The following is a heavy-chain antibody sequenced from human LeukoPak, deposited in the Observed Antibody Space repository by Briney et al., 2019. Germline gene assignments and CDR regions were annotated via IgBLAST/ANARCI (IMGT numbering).Heavy chain of an antibody. CDR3: ARGLDIVVVVAAPDINYGMDV. V-gene: IGHV3-33*08. J-gene: IGHJ6*02. CDR1: GFTFSSYG. Sequence: GRSLRLSCAASGFTFSSYGMHWVRQAPGKGLEWVAVIWYDGSNKYYADSVKGRFTISRDNSKNTLYLQMNSLRAEDTAVYYCARGLDIVVVVAAPDINYGMDVWGQGTTVTVSS. CDR2: IWYDGSNK. D-gene: IGHD2-15*01.